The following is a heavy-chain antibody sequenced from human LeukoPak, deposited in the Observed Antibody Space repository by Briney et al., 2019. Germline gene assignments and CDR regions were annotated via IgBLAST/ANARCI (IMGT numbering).Heavy chain of an antibody. J-gene: IGHJ4*02. Sequence: SETLSLTCTVSGGSISSGGYYWSWIRQPPGKGLEWIGYIYHSGSTYYNPSLKSRVTISVDRSKNQFSLKLSSVTAADTAVYYCARDRWPGYDYWGQGTLVTVSS. CDR2: IYHSGST. V-gene: IGHV4-30-2*01. D-gene: IGHD2-15*01. CDR3: ARDRWPGYDY. CDR1: GGSISSGGYY.